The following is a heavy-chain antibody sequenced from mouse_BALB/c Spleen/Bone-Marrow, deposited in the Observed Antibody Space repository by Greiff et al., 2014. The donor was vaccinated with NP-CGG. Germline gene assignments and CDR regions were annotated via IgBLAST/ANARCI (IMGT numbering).Heavy chain of an antibody. CDR3: ARVWYFDY. CDR1: GFTFSSYG. CDR2: INSNGGST. Sequence: VQLKESGGGLLQPGGSLELSCAASGFTFSSYGMSWVRQTPDKRLELVATINSNGGSTYYPDSVKGRFTISRDNAKNTLYLQMSSLKSEDTAMYYCARVWYFDYWGQGTSLTVSS. J-gene: IGHJ2*03. V-gene: IGHV5-6-3*01.